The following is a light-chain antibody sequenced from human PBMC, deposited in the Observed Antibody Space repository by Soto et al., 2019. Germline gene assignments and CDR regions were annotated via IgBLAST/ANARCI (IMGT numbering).Light chain of an antibody. J-gene: IGKJ1*01. V-gene: IGKV3-20*01. CDR2: GAS. Sequence: IVLTHSPGTLSLSPGERATLFCRASQSISRAYLAWYQQRPGQAPRLLIYGASSRATDIPDRFSGSGSGTDFTLTISRLEPEDFAVYYCQQYGSSGTFGQGTKVDIK. CDR3: QQYGSSGT. CDR1: QSISRAY.